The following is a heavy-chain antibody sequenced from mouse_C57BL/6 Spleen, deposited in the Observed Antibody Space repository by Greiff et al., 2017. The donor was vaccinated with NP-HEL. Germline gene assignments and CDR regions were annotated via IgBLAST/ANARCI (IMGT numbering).Heavy chain of an antibody. CDR1: GYAFSSAW. V-gene: IGHV1-82*01. J-gene: IGHJ3*01. D-gene: IGHD3-2*02. Sequence: VQLQQSGPELVKPGASVKISCKASGYAFSSAWMYWVKQRPGKGLEWIGRFYPGDGDTNYNGKFKGKATLTADKSSNTACMQLSSLTSEDSAVYFCARSDSSRYDWFAYWGQGTLVTVSA. CDR2: FYPGDGDT. CDR3: ARSDSSRYDWFAY.